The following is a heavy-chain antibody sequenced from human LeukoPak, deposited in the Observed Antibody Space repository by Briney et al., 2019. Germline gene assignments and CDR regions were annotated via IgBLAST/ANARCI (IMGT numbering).Heavy chain of an antibody. CDR1: GFAFNTYS. J-gene: IGHJ3*02. Sequence: PGGSLRLSCAASGFAFNTYSMNWVRQAPGKGLQWVSFITTTSTSKYYADSVKGRFTISRDNAKNSLYLQMDSLRDEDTAVYYCVRDAAYSAFNMWGQGTMVTVSS. D-gene: IGHD4-11*01. CDR2: ITTTSTSK. CDR3: VRDAAYSAFNM. V-gene: IGHV3-48*02.